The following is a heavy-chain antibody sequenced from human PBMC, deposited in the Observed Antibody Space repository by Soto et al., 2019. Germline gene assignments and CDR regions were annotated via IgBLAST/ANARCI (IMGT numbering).Heavy chain of an antibody. J-gene: IGHJ4*02. CDR2: IIPIFGTA. Sequence: SVKVSCKASGGTFSSYAIGWVRQAPGQGLEWMGGIIPIFGTANYAQKFQGRVTITADESTSTAYMELSSLRSEDTAVYYCARDKYSGSYYTTDLDYWGQGTLVTISS. CDR1: GGTFSSYA. D-gene: IGHD1-26*01. V-gene: IGHV1-69*13. CDR3: ARDKYSGSYYTTDLDY.